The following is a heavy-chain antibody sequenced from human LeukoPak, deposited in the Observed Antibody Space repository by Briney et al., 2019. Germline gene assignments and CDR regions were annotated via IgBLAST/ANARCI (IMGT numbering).Heavy chain of an antibody. J-gene: IGHJ4*02. CDR3: ARVYQSAEYYFDY. CDR1: GGSIDSYY. D-gene: IGHD2-2*01. CDR2: IYYAGST. Sequence: SSETLSLTCTVCGGSIDSYYWSWIRQPPGKGLEWIGYIYYAGSTEYHPSLKSRVTISLDTSKNQFSLKLTSVTAADTAVYYCARVYQSAEYYFDYWGQGNLVSVSS. V-gene: IGHV4-59*01.